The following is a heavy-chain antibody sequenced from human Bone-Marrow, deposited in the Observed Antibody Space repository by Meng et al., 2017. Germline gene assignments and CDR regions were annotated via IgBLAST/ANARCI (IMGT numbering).Heavy chain of an antibody. CDR3: ARASKGDSSGYCLDY. J-gene: IGHJ4*02. V-gene: IGHV4-34*01. Sequence: QVQLQQWGAGLLKSSETLSLTCAVYGGSFSGYYWSWFRQPPGKGLEWIGEINHSGSTNYSPSLKSRVTISVDKSKNQFSLKLSSVTAADTAVYYCARASKGDSSGYCLDYWGQGTLVTVSS. CDR2: INHSGST. CDR1: GGSFSGYY. D-gene: IGHD3-22*01.